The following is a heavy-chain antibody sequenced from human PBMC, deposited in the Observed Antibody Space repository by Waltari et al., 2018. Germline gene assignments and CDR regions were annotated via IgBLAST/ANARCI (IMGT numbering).Heavy chain of an antibody. V-gene: IGHV5-51*01. CDR1: GYTFSRFG. J-gene: IGHJ5*02. CDR3: ARHSRRGYCSSTSCYNWFDP. D-gene: IGHD2-2*03. Sequence: VQLVQSGVEVKKPGASVKVSCKTSGYTFSRFGISWVRQMPGKGLEWMGIIYPGDSDTRYSPSFQGQVTISADKSISTAYLQWSSLKASDTAMYYCARHSRRGYCSSTSCYNWFDPWGQGTLVTVSS. CDR2: IYPGDSDT.